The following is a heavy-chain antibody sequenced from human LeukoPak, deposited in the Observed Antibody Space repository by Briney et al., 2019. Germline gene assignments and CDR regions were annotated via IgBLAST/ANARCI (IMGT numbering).Heavy chain of an antibody. J-gene: IGHJ3*02. CDR2: IKQDGTEK. V-gene: IGHV3-7*04. Sequence: PGGSLRLSCAAAGFNFSSYWMTWARQAPGKGLEWVANIKQDGTEKYYVDFVKGRFTISRDNAKNSLYLQMNSLRDVDTAVYFCARPTAVTLVDAFNIWGLGTMVTVSS. D-gene: IGHD4-17*01. CDR1: GFNFSSYW. CDR3: ARPTAVTLVDAFNI.